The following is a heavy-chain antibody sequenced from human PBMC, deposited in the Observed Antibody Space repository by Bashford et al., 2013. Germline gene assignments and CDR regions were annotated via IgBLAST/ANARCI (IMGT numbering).Heavy chain of an antibody. CDR3: TRGSRESGSSNEAFEI. D-gene: IGHD2-2*01. CDR1: GYIFTDYY. Sequence: VASVKVSCKASGYIFTDYYMHWVRQAPGQGLEWMAWISPKSGGTKYAQNFQGRVTMTRDTSINTAYMELSRLRSDDTAVYFCTRGSRESGSSNEAFEIWGQGTMVTVSS. J-gene: IGHJ3*02. V-gene: IGHV1-2*02. CDR2: ISPKSGGT.